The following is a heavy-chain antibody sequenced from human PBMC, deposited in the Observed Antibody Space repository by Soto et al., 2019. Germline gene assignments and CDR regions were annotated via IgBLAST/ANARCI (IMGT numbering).Heavy chain of an antibody. CDR2: IRGTGLNT. Sequence: HPWGSLRLSCASSGFTFNNYAMSWVRKTPGKGLEWVSVIRGTGLNTYYAASVKGRFNISRDNSKNTVYLQMDSLKVEDTAVYYCAKRASPANIDNWFDPWGPGTQVTVSS. J-gene: IGHJ5*02. CDR1: GFTFNNYA. V-gene: IGHV3-23*01. CDR3: AKRASPANIDNWFDP.